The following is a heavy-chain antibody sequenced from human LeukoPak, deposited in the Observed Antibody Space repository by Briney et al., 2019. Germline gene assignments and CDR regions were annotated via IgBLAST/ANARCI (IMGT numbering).Heavy chain of an antibody. D-gene: IGHD1-1*01. V-gene: IGHV3-7*01. J-gene: IGHJ4*02. CDR3: ARYKPQYRWDLYYFDY. CDR2: IKQDGSER. CDR1: GFTFSSYW. Sequence: GGSLRLSCAASGFTFSSYWMSWVRQAPGKGLEWVANIKQDGSERYYVDSVKGRFTISRDNAKNSLYLEMNSLRAEDTSVYYCARYKPQYRWDLYYFDYWGQGTLVTVSS.